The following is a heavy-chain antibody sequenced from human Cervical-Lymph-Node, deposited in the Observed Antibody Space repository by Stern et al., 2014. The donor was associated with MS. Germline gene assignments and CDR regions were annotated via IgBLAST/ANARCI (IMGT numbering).Heavy chain of an antibody. V-gene: IGHV3-9*01. CDR3: VRDKGVISAAFGY. CDR2: IRRNGGNI. J-gene: IGHJ4*02. Sequence: EVQLVESVGHSVQPGRSLRLSCAASGFTIAAYAMHWVRQASGQGLEWVSGIRRNGGNIGYADAVKGRVTISRDDAKNSLYLQMNSLRPEDTALYYCVRDKGVISAAFGYWGQGTLVTVSS. CDR1: GFTIAAYA. D-gene: IGHD3-3*01.